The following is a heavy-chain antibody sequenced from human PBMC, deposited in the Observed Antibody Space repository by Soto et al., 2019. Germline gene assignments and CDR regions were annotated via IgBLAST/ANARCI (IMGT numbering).Heavy chain of an antibody. D-gene: IGHD3-10*02. V-gene: IGHV3-30*02. CDR2: ISYDGSDV. Sequence: PGGSLRLSCVGSGFIFSNYGMHWVRQAPGKGLEWVAFISYDGSDVLYADSVKGRFTISRDNSKSTLFLHMNRPTAEDTAIYCCAIVRVADSPLDHWGQGTLVTVSS. CDR3: AIVRVADSPLDH. CDR1: GFIFSNYG. J-gene: IGHJ4*02.